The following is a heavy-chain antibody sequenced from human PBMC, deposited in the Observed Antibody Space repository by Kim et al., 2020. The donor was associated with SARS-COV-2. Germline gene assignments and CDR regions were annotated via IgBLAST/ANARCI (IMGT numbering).Heavy chain of an antibody. D-gene: IGHD6-19*01. J-gene: IGHJ5*02. V-gene: IGHV4-59*01. Sequence: NYTPSLKSRVTISVDTSKNQISLKLSSVTAADTAVYYCARTWLVDNWFDPWGQGTLVTVSS. CDR3: ARTWLVDNWFDP.